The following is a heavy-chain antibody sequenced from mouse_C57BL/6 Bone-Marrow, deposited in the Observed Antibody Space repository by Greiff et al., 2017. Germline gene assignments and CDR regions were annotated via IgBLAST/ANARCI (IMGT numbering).Heavy chain of an antibody. CDR2: IYPGSGST. D-gene: IGHD2-3*01. CDR3: ARLGYDGYYLFAY. CDR1: GYTFTSYW. V-gene: IGHV1-55*01. J-gene: IGHJ3*01. Sequence: QVQLKQPGAELVKPGASVKMSCKASGYTFTSYWITWVKQRPGQGLEWIGDIYPGSGSTNYNEKFKSKATLTVDTSSSTAYMQLSSLTSEDSAVYYCARLGYDGYYLFAYWGQGTLVTVSA.